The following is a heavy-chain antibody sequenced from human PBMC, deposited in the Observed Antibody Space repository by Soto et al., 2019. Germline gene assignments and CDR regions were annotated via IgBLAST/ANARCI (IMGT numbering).Heavy chain of an antibody. CDR1: GGSFSGYY. D-gene: IGHD1-26*01. V-gene: IGHV4-34*01. CDR3: ARGWDLPTAPPRYYYYYMDV. Sequence: SETLSLTCAVYGGSFSGYYWSWIRQPPGKGLEWIGEINHSGSTNYNPSLKSRVTISVDTSKNQFSLKLSSVTAADTAVYYCARGWDLPTAPPRYYYYYMDVWGKGTTVTVSS. J-gene: IGHJ6*03. CDR2: INHSGST.